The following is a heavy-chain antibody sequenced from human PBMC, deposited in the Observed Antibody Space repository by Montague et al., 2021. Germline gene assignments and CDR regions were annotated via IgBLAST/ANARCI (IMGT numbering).Heavy chain of an antibody. CDR3: ARNQFVPSVRGLLGYYYGIDV. CDR1: GFTFSGYA. D-gene: IGHD3-10*01. V-gene: IGHV3-48*03. CDR2: ISNSGSTI. Sequence: FLRLSCAASGFTFSGYAIYWVRQAPGKGLEWISHISNSGSTIYYADFVKGRFTISRDNAKNSLYLQMNSLTVEDTAIYYCARNQFVPSVRGLLGYYYGIDVWGQGTPVTVSS. J-gene: IGHJ6*02.